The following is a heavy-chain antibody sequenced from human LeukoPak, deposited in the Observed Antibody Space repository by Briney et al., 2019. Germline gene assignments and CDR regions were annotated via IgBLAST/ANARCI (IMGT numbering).Heavy chain of an antibody. J-gene: IGHJ3*02. CDR1: GFTVSNNY. Sequence: PGGSLRLSCAASGFTVSNNYMSWVRQAPGKGLEWVSVISSSGRTNYADSVKGRFIISRDDSKNILDLQMNSLKAEDTAVYYCARGNYASTGPGALDIWGQGTMVTVSS. CDR2: ISSSGRT. V-gene: IGHV3-53*01. CDR3: ARGNYASTGPGALDI. D-gene: IGHD3-22*01.